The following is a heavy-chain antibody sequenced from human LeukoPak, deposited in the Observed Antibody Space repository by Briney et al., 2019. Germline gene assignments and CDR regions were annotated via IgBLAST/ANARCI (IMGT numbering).Heavy chain of an antibody. J-gene: IGHJ5*02. D-gene: IGHD2-2*01. CDR3: ASLYCSSTSCYELNWFDP. CDR1: GGSFSGYY. CDR2: INHCGST. Sequence: SETLSLTCAVYGGSFSGYYWSWIRQPPGKGLEWNGEINHCGSTNYNPSLKSRVTISVDTSKNQFSLKLSSVTAADTAVYYCASLYCSSTSCYELNWFDPWGQGTLVTVSS. V-gene: IGHV4-34*01.